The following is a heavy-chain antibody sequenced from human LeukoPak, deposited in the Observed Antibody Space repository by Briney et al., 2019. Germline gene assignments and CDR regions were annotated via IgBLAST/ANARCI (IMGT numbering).Heavy chain of an antibody. CDR1: RISLSNYA. J-gene: IGHJ6*02. CDR2: ISPVSTYI. Sequence: GGSLRLSCVVSRISLSNYAMTWVRQAPGKGLEWVATISPVSTYIWYRDSVKGRCTISRDNVKNSLYLQIDSLRAEDTAVYYCVRDVSRRIGMDVWGQGTTVTVSS. D-gene: IGHD2-15*01. CDR3: VRDVSRRIGMDV. V-gene: IGHV3-21*01.